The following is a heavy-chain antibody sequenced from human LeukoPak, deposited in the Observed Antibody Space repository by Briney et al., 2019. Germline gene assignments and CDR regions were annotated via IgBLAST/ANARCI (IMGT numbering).Heavy chain of an antibody. Sequence: SETLSLTCTVSGGSTSSGSYYWSWIRQPAGKGLEWIGRIYTSGSTNYNPSLKSRVTISVDTSKNQFSLKLTSVTAADTAVYYCARQTGSGLFTLPGGQGTLVTVSS. V-gene: IGHV4-61*02. CDR1: GGSTSSGSYY. CDR2: IYTSGST. D-gene: IGHD3-10*01. CDR3: ARQTGSGLFTLP. J-gene: IGHJ4*02.